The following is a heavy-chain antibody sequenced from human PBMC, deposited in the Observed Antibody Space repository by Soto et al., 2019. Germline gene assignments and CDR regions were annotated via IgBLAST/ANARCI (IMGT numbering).Heavy chain of an antibody. Sequence: SETLSLTCAVSGGSISSGGYSWSWIRQPPGKGLEWIGYIYHSGSTYYNPSLKSRVTISVDRSKNQFSLKLSSVTAADTAVYYCAREGRVSNYNFTPGFDPCGQGNLVTIYS. J-gene: IGHJ5*02. D-gene: IGHD1-20*01. V-gene: IGHV4-30-2*01. CDR2: IYHSGST. CDR3: AREGRVSNYNFTPGFDP. CDR1: GGSISSGGYS.